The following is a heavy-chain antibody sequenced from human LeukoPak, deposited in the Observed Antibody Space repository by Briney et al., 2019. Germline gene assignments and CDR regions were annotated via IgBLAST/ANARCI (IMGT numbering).Heavy chain of an antibody. CDR2: IYYSGST. Sequence: SETLSLTCTVSGGSISSYYWSWIRQPPGKGLEWIGYIYYSGSTNYNPSLKSRVTISVDTSKNQFSLKLSSVTAADTAVYYCARGPRYYYDSSGYYYHWGQGTLVTVSS. CDR1: GGSISSYY. CDR3: ARGPRYYYDSSGYYYH. D-gene: IGHD3-22*01. V-gene: IGHV4-59*12. J-gene: IGHJ5*02.